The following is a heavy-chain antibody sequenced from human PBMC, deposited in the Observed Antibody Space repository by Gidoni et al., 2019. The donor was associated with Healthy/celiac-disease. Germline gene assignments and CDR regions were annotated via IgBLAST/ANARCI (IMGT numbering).Heavy chain of an antibody. V-gene: IGHV4-34*01. J-gene: IGHJ4*02. CDR3: ASYGPYSSSWPLGFDY. CDR2: INHSGST. CDR1: GGSFSGYY. Sequence: QVQLQQWGAGMLKPSETLSLTCAVYGGSFSGYYWTWIRQPPGKGLEWIGQINHSGSTNNNPSLKSRVTISVDTSKNQFSLKLSSVTAADTAVYYCASYGPYSSSWPLGFDYWGQGTLVTVSS. D-gene: IGHD6-13*01.